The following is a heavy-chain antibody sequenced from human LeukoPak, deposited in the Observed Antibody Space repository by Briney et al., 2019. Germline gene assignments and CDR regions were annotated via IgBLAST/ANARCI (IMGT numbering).Heavy chain of an antibody. V-gene: IGHV3-7*01. J-gene: IGHJ4*02. CDR3: ATPSGYSSGWYPFDH. CDR2: IKQDGTEK. CDR1: GFTFSSYW. D-gene: IGHD6-19*01. Sequence: GGSLRISCAASGFTFSSYWMSWVRQAPGKGLEWVANIKQDGTEKYYVDSVRGRFTVSRDNAKNSLYLQMNSLRAEDTAVYYCATPSGYSSGWYPFDHWGQGTLVTVFS.